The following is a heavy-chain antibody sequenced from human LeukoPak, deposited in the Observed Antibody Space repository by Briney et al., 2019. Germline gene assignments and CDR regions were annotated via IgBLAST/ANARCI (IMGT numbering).Heavy chain of an antibody. D-gene: IGHD1-26*01. J-gene: IGHJ3*01. CDR1: GESLNDYY. CDR2: ITHNGST. V-gene: IGHV4-34*01. Sequence: KTSETLSLTCGVHGESLNDYYWSWIRQSPGKGLEWIGEITHNGSTTFNPSLESRLTISVDTSKNQFSLKLTSVTAADTAVYYCAHFKGGSFDFWGQGTMVTVSS. CDR3: AHFKGGSFDF.